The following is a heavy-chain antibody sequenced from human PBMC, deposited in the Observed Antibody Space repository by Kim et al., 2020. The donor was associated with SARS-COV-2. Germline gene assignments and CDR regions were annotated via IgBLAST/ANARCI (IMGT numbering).Heavy chain of an antibody. V-gene: IGHV3-48*03. Sequence: CADSVRGRFTSSRHNDTNSLYLQMNSLGAEDTAVYYCARGPNYSPFDYWGQGTLVTVSS. CDR3: ARGPNYSPFDY. D-gene: IGHD4-4*01. J-gene: IGHJ4*02.